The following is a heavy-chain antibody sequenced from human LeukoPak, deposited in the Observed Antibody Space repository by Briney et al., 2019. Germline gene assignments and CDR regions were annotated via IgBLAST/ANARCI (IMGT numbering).Heavy chain of an antibody. CDR3: AKSDYDSSGFDLYYFDY. CDR2: FSGSGGRT. J-gene: IGHJ4*02. D-gene: IGHD3-22*01. V-gene: IGHV3-23*01. Sequence: PAGTLTLSCAASGCTFSTYDMSWVRRPPGKGLEWVSGFSGSGGRTYYADSVNGRFTVSRDKSKNTLYLQMSSLRDEDTAVYYCAKSDYDSSGFDLYYFDYWGEGTLVTVSS. CDR1: GCTFSTYD.